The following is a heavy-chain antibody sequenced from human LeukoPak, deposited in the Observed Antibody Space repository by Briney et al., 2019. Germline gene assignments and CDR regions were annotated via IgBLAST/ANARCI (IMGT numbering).Heavy chain of an antibody. J-gene: IGHJ6*04. V-gene: IGHV5-10-1*01. CDR3: ARTPKGGYPSDV. Sequence: GESLRISCKGSGYSFTSYWVSWVRQMPGKGLEWMGRIDPSDSYTNYSPSFQGHVTISADKSISAAYLQWSSLKASDTAMYYCARTPKGGYPSDVWGKGTTVTVSS. D-gene: IGHD5-18*01. CDR1: GYSFTSYW. CDR2: IDPSDSYT.